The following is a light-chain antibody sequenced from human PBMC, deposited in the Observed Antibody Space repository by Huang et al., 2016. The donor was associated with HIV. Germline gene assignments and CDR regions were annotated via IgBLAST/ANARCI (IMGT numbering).Light chain of an antibody. CDR3: QQRSSWPLT. CDR2: DAS. Sequence: EIVLTQSPATLSLSPGERATLSCRASRSVSNYVAWYQQKSGQAPRLLFYDASNRVTGIPARFSGSGSGTNFTLTISSLEPEDFAVYYCQQRSSWPLTFGGGTK. CDR1: RSVSNY. V-gene: IGKV3-11*01. J-gene: IGKJ4*01.